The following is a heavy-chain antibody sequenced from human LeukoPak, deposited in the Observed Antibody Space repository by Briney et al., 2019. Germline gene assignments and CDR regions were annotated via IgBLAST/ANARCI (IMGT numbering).Heavy chain of an antibody. D-gene: IGHD3-10*01. CDR3: ARGRWELGWFDP. CDR2: IYYSGST. CDR1: GGSISSSSYY. V-gene: IGHV4-39*01. Sequence: PSETLSLTCTVPGGSISSSSYYWGWIRQPPGKGLEWIGSIYYSGSTYYNPSLKSRVTISVDTSKNQFSLKLSSVTAADTAVYYCARGRWELGWFDPWGQGTLVTVSS. J-gene: IGHJ5*02.